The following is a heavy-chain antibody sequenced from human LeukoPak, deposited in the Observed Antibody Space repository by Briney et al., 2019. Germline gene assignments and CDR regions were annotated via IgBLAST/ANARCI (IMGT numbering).Heavy chain of an antibody. Sequence: SETLSLTCTVSGGSISSYYWSWIRQPPGKGLEWIGYIYYSGSTNYNPSLKSRVTISLDRSQSQFSLKLTSVTAADTAVYYCVREEGIATSGALEYWGQGILVTVSS. D-gene: IGHD6-13*01. CDR2: IYYSGST. J-gene: IGHJ4*02. CDR1: GGSISSYY. CDR3: VREEGIATSGALEY. V-gene: IGHV4-59*01.